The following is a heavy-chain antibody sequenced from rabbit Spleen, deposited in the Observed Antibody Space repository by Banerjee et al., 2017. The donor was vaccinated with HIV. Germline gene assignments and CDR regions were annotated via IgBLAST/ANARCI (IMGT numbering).Heavy chain of an antibody. CDR3: ARDQAGDADYGPYYLNL. J-gene: IGHJ4*01. V-gene: IGHV1S40*01. D-gene: IGHD2-1*01. CDR1: GFSFSYSDY. CDR2: IGAGVTYTT. Sequence: QSLEESGGDLVKPGASLTLTCTASGFSFSYSDYMCWVRQPPGKGPEWIACIGAGVTYTTYYATWAKGRFTISKTSSTTVPLQMTILTAADTATYFCARDQAGDADYGPYYLNLWGQGTLVTVS.